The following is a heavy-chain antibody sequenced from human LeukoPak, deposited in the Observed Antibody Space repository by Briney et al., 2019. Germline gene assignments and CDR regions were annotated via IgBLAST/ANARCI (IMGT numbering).Heavy chain of an antibody. CDR3: ANPPPLRYYCSSTSCYM. CDR2: ISGSGGST. CDR1: GFTFSSYA. D-gene: IGHD2-2*02. Sequence: GGSLRLSCAASGFTFSSYAMSWVRQAPGKGLEWVSAISGSGGSTYYADSVKGRFTISRDNSKNTLYPQMNSLRAEDTAVYYCANPPPLRYYCSSTSCYMWGQGTLVTVSS. J-gene: IGHJ4*02. V-gene: IGHV3-23*01.